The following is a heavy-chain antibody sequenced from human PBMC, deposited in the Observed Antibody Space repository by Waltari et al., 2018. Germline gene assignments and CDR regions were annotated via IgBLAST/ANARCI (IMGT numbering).Heavy chain of an antibody. CDR1: AFPFTHYG. V-gene: IGHV3-30*18. CDR3: AKDDGGIGGYSYNWRLLGLDY. CDR2: ISYGGRNK. J-gene: IGHJ4*02. D-gene: IGHD2-15*01. Sequence: QVQPVESGGGVVQPGRSLSLSCAASAFPFTHYGMPLAPQGPGKGLEWVAIISYGGRNKSYADSVKGRFTISRDNSKNTLYLQMSSLRVEDTALYYCAKDDGGIGGYSYNWRLLGLDYWGQGTLVTVSS.